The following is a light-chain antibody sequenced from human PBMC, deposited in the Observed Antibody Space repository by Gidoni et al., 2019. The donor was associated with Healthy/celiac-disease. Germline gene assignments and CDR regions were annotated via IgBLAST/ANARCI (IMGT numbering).Light chain of an antibody. CDR2: GAS. CDR3: QQYGSSPPYT. CDR1: PMVSSSY. Sequence: VLTQYPGPLSVSPGERPTLSCRASPMVSSSYLAWYQQKPGQAHRLLIYGASSRATGIPDRFSGSGSGTDFTLTISRLEPEDFAVYYCQQYGSSPPYTFGQGTKLEIK. J-gene: IGKJ2*01. V-gene: IGKV3-20*01.